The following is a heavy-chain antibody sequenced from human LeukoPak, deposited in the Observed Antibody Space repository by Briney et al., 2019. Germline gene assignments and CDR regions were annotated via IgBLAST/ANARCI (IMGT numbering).Heavy chain of an antibody. CDR1: GYSFTSYW. J-gene: IGHJ6*02. V-gene: IGHV5-51*01. D-gene: IGHD1-1*01. Sequence: GESLKISCKGSGYSFTSYWIGWVRQMPGKGLEWMGIIYPGDSDTRYSPSFQGQVTISADKSISTAYLQWSSLKASDAAMYYRARTGPAFAYYYYGMDVWGQGTTVTVSS. CDR2: IYPGDSDT. CDR3: ARTGPAFAYYYYGMDV.